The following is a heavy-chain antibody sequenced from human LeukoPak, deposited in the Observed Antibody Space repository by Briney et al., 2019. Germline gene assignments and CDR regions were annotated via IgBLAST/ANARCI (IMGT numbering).Heavy chain of an antibody. CDR3: AREVRATVVGGFDP. V-gene: IGHV1-69*05. Sequence: ASVKVSCKASGGTFSSYAISWVRQAPGQGLEWMGGIIPIFGTANYAQKFQGRVTITTDESTSTAYMELSSLRSEDTAVYYCAREVRATVVGGFDPWGQGTLVTVSS. J-gene: IGHJ5*02. CDR1: GGTFSSYA. D-gene: IGHD2-15*01. CDR2: IIPIFGTA.